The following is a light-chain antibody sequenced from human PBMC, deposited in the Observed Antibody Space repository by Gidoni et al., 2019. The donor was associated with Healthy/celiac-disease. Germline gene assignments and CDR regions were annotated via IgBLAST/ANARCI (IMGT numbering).Light chain of an antibody. CDR3: QQYYSTPT. Sequence: DIVMTQSPYSLAVSLGERATINCKSSQSVLYSSNNKNYLAWYQQKPGQHPKLLIYWACTRESGVPDRVSGRGSGTDFTITISRLQAEDVAVYYCQQYYSTPTFGGGTKVEIK. CDR2: WAC. J-gene: IGKJ4*01. V-gene: IGKV4-1*01. CDR1: QSVLYSSNNKNY.